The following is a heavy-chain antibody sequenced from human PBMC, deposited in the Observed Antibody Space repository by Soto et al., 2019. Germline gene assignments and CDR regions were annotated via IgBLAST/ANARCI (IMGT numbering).Heavy chain of an antibody. CDR1: GGSISSGDYY. CDR2: IYYSGST. CDR3: ARGGRGINMVRGVIFPAGGPFDY. Sequence: QVQLQESGPGLVKPSQTLSLTCTVSGGSISSGDYYWSWIRQPPGKGLEWIGYIYYSGSTYYNPSLKGRVTISGATTKYQFALKLSSLTAAGTAVYYCARGGRGINMVRGVIFPAGGPFDYWGQGTMVTVSS. D-gene: IGHD3-10*01. V-gene: IGHV4-30-4*01. J-gene: IGHJ4*02.